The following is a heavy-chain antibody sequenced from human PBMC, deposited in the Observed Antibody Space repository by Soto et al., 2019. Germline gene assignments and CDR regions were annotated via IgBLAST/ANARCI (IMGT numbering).Heavy chain of an antibody. V-gene: IGHV3-15*01. CDR3: ATARLDY. CDR2: IKSNPDGGTT. J-gene: IGHJ4*02. CDR1: GFTFINAW. Sequence: EVQLVESGGGLVKPGGSLRLSCAASGFTFINAWMTWVRQAPGKGLEWIGRIKSNPDGGTTDYGAPVKGRFTISSDDSKNTLYLQMNSLKIEDTAVYYCATARLDYWGQGTLVSVSS.